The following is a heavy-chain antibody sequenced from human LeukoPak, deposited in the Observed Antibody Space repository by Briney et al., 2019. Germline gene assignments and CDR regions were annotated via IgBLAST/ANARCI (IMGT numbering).Heavy chain of an antibody. V-gene: IGHV3-23*01. CDR2: ISGTTIRT. CDR1: GFTLRTCA. J-gene: IGHJ4*02. D-gene: IGHD3-10*01. CDR3: AKHHGCSNYAHFDS. Sequence: GGSLRLSCAASGFTLRTCAMSWVRQAPGKGLEWVSGISGTTIRTFYADSVMGRFTMSRGSSQSTLFLQMNSPRAEDTAVYYCAKHHGCSNYAHFDSWGPGILVTVSS.